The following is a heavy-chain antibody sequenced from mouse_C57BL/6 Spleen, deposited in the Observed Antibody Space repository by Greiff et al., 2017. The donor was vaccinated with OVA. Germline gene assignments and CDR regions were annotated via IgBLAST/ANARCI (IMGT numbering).Heavy chain of an antibody. J-gene: IGHJ4*01. CDR3: ARNEATSYYAMDY. CDR2: IWSGGST. CDR1: GFSLTSYG. V-gene: IGHV2-2*01. Sequence: VQLQQSGPGLVQPSQSLSITCTVSGFSLTSYGVHWVRQSPGKGLEWLGVIWSGGSTDYNAAFIYRLSISKDNSKSQVFFKMNSLQADDTAIYDCARNEATSYYAMDYWGQGTSVTVSS.